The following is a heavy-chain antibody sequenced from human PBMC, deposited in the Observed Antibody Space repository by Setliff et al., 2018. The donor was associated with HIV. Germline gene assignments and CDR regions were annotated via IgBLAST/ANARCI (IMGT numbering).Heavy chain of an antibody. V-gene: IGHV3-11*01. CDR1: GFTFEDYY. J-gene: IGHJ4*02. CDR3: VRGAGRDGGY. D-gene: IGHD3-16*01. CDR2: ISGSGHDI. Sequence: GGSLRLSCEASGFTFEDYYMSWVRQASGKGLEWLSYISGSGHDIAYRDSVKGRFTISRDNARTSVHLQMNNLSDEDTAVYYCVRGAGRDGGYWGQGTLVTVSS.